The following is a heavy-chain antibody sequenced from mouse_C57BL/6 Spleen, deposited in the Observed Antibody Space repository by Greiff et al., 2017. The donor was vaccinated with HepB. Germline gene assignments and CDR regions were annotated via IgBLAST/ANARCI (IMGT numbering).Heavy chain of an antibody. D-gene: IGHD1-1*01. CDR2: ISDGGSYT. CDR3: ARGSYLYFDV. CDR1: GFTFSSYA. J-gene: IGHJ1*03. Sequence: EVKVVESGGGLVKPGGSLKLSCAASGFTFSSYAMSWVRQTPEKRLEWVATISDGGSYTYYPDNVKGRFTISRDNAKNNLYLQMSHLKSEDTAMYYCARGSYLYFDVWGTGTTVTVSS. V-gene: IGHV5-4*03.